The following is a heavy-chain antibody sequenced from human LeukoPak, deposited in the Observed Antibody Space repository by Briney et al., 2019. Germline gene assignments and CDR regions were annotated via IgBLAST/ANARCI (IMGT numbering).Heavy chain of an antibody. Sequence: GASVKVSCKAFGYTFTSNYMHWVRQAPGQGPEWMGVISPSGGSTTYAQKFQGRVTLTRDMSTSTVYMELSSLRSEDTAVYYCARDRLHSSSPYNWFDPWGQGTLVTVSS. CDR2: ISPSGGST. CDR1: GYTFTSNY. J-gene: IGHJ5*02. CDR3: ARDRLHSSSPYNWFDP. V-gene: IGHV1-46*01. D-gene: IGHD6-6*01.